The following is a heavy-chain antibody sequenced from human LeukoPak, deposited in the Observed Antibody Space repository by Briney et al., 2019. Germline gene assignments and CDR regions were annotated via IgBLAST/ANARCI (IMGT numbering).Heavy chain of an antibody. Sequence: ASVKVSCKASGGTFSSYAISWVRQAPGQGLEWMGGIIPIFGIPNYAQKFQGRVTITADESTSTAYMELSSLRSEDTAVYYCARSVRPDYYYDMDVWGQGTTVTVSS. D-gene: IGHD6-6*01. CDR1: GGTFSSYA. J-gene: IGHJ6*02. CDR3: ARSVRPDYYYDMDV. V-gene: IGHV1-69*13. CDR2: IIPIFGIP.